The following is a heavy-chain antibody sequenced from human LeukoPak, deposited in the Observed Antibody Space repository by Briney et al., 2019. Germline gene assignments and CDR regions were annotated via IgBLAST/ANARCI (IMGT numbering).Heavy chain of an antibody. D-gene: IGHD5-18*01. CDR1: GYTFTRYY. J-gene: IGHJ4*02. CDR2: INPSGGST. CDR3: ARDSRGGYSYGFDY. Sequence: ASVKVSCKASGYTFTRYYMHWVRQAPGQGLEWMGIINPSGGSTNYAQKFQGRVTITADKSTSTAYMELSSLRSEDTAVYYCARDSRGGYSYGFDYWGQGTLVTVSS. V-gene: IGHV1-46*01.